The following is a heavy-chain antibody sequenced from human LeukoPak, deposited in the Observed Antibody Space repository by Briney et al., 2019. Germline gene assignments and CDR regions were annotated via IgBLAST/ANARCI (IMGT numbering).Heavy chain of an antibody. D-gene: IGHD3-9*01. CDR1: GFTFSDYY. V-gene: IGHV3-11*01. CDR2: ISSSGSTI. Sequence: GGSLRLSCAASGFTFSDYYMSWIRQAPGKGLEWVSYISSSGSTIYYADSVKGRFTISRDNAKNSLYLQMNSLRAEDTAEYYCARSLHYDILTGSGMDVWGQGTTVTVSS. CDR3: ARSLHYDILTGSGMDV. J-gene: IGHJ6*02.